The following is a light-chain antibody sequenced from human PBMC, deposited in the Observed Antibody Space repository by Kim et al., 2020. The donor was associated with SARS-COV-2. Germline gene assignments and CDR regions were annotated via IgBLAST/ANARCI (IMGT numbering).Light chain of an antibody. CDR1: QSVLSSSNNRNY. CDR3: QQYYTTPIT. CDR2: GAS. J-gene: IGKJ5*01. V-gene: IGKV4-1*01. Sequence: ATINCKASQSVLSSSNNRNYLSWHQQKPGQPPRLLIYGASSRKSGVPDRFGGSVSRTDFTLTISSLQAEDVAVYYCQQYYTTPITFGQGTRLEIK.